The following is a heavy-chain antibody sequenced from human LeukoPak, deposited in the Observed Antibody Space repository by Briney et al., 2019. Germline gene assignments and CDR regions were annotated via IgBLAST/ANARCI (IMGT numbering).Heavy chain of an antibody. D-gene: IGHD3-22*01. J-gene: IGHJ3*02. CDR2: MNPISGNT. V-gene: IGHV1-8*01. CDR3: ARGYYYDSRDAFDI. CDR1: GYTLTSYD. Sequence: ASVKVSCKASGYTLTSYDINWVRQATGQGLAWMGWMNPISGNTGYAQKFQGRVTMTRNTSISTAYMELSRLRSEDTAVYYCARGYYYDSRDAFDIWGQGTMVTVSS.